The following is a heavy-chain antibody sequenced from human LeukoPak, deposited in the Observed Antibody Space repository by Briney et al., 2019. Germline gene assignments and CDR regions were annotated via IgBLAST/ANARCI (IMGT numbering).Heavy chain of an antibody. CDR1: GFSFRNAW. D-gene: IGHD1-26*01. CDR2: IKSKTDDGTT. Sequence: GGSLRLSCAASGFSFRNAWMNWVRQAPGKGLEWDGRIKSKTDDGTTDYAAPVKGRFSISRDDSKNTLYLQMNSLKTEDTAVYYCTRGGYYGDFDYWGQGTLVTVSS. V-gene: IGHV3-15*01. CDR3: TRGGYYGDFDY. J-gene: IGHJ4*02.